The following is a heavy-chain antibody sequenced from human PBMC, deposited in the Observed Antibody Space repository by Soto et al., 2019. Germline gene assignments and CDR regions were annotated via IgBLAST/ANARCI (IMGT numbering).Heavy chain of an antibody. CDR3: ARQSLRYYYYYGMDG. CDR2: INPNSGGI. Sequence: QVQLVQSGAEVKKPGASVKVSCKASGYTFTGYYMHWVRQAPGQGREWMGWINPNSGGIKYAQKVQGWVTMTRDTSISKAYMELSRLSSDDTAVYYCARQSLRYYYYYGMDGWGQGTKVTVSS. J-gene: IGHJ6*02. V-gene: IGHV1-2*04. CDR1: GYTFTGYY.